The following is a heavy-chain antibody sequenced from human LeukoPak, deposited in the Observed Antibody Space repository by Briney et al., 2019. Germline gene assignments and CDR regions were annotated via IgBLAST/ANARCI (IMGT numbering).Heavy chain of an antibody. CDR1: GFTFSSYS. CDR2: ISSSSSPI. Sequence: GGSLRLSCAASGFTFSSYSMNWVRQAPGKGLEWVSYISSSSSPIYFADSVKGRFTISRDNAKNSLYLQMNSLRAEDTAVYYCAREAYGGFDYWGQGTLVTVSS. V-gene: IGHV3-48*01. CDR3: AREAYGGFDY. D-gene: IGHD4-23*01. J-gene: IGHJ4*02.